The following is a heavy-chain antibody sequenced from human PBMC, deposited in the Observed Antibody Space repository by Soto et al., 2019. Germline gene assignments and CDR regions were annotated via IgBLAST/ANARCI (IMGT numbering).Heavy chain of an antibody. CDR1: GFTFSDYY. CDR3: ASGTNGAFFVY. Sequence: QVQLVESGGGLVKPGGSLRLSCAASGFTFSDYYMSWIRQAPGKGLEWVSHISSRSSTIFYADSVKGRLTISRDNVKNSLYLQMNSLRAEDTAVYYCASGTNGAFFVYWGQGILVTVSS. J-gene: IGHJ4*02. CDR2: ISSRSSTI. V-gene: IGHV3-11*01. D-gene: IGHD2-8*01.